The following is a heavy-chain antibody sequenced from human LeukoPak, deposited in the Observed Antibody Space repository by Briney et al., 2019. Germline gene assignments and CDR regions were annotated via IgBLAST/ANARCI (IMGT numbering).Heavy chain of an antibody. CDR1: GFTVSSNY. CDR3: ARRPLAAAGTPGWFDP. CDR2: IYSGGST. V-gene: IGHV3-66*04. Sequence: PGGSLRLSCAAPGFTVSSNYMSWVRQAPGKGLEWVSVIYSGGSTYYADSVKGRFTISRDNSKNTLYLQMNSLRAEDTAVYYCARRPLAAAGTPGWFDPWGQGTLATVSS. J-gene: IGHJ5*02. D-gene: IGHD6-13*01.